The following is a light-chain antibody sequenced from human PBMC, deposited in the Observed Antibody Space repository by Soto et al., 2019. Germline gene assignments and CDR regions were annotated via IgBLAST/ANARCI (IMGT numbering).Light chain of an antibody. V-gene: IGKV3-15*01. CDR3: QQYTHWPRT. Sequence: ETVMTQSPATLSGSPGERATLSCRASQGVSSNLAWYQQKPGQAPRLLIYGASTRATGIPARFSGSGSGTEFTLTISSLQSEDFAVYYCQQYTHWPRTFGQGTKVDVK. CDR1: QGVSSN. CDR2: GAS. J-gene: IGKJ1*01.